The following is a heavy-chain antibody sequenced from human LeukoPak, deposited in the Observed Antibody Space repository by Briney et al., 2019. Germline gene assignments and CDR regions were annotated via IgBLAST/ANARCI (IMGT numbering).Heavy chain of an antibody. CDR3: AKDPSGTTGTLHFDY. CDR1: GFTVSSNY. V-gene: IGHV3-30*18. Sequence: GGSLRLSCAASGFTVSSNYMSWVRQAPGKGLEWVAVISYDGSNKYYADSVKGRFTISRDNSKNTLYLQMNSLRAEDTAVYYCAKDPSGTTGTLHFDYWGQGTLVTVSS. J-gene: IGHJ4*02. D-gene: IGHD1-1*01. CDR2: ISYDGSNK.